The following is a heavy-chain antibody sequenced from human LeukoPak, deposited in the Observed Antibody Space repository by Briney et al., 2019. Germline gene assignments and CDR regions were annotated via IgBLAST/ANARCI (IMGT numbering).Heavy chain of an antibody. Sequence: ASETLSLTCTVSGGSFSGYLWSWIRQPPGKGLEWIGEINYNGEKTNYNPSLKSRVIMSVDPSTNQFSLKMTSVTAADTAVYFCTRSGLTGTREYPRADYYYYGMDVWGQGTAVTVSS. CDR2: INYNGEKT. CDR3: TRSGLTGTREYPRADYYYYGMDV. CDR1: GGSFSGYL. V-gene: IGHV4-34*01. D-gene: IGHD2-2*02. J-gene: IGHJ6*01.